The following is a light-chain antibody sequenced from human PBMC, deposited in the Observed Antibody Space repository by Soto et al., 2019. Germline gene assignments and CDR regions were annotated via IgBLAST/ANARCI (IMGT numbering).Light chain of an antibody. Sequence: QPVLTQPPSASGTPGQRVTISCSGSNSNIGRNTVSWYQQVPGTAPKSLIYSDDQRASGVPDRISGSRSGTSASLAISGLQSGDEAEYYCAAWDDTLRARVFGGGTKLTVL. CDR1: NSNIGRNT. V-gene: IGLV1-44*01. CDR2: SDD. J-gene: IGLJ2*01. CDR3: AAWDDTLRARV.